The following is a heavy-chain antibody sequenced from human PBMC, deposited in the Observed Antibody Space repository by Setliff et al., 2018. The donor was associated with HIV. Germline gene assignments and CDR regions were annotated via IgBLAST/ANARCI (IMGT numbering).Heavy chain of an antibody. CDR1: GGSFSNYY. CDR2: LSPSGTT. CDR3: ASLAPGGGYYQRYLDY. D-gene: IGHD6-25*01. J-gene: IGHJ4*02. V-gene: IGHV4-34*01. Sequence: SETLSLTCTVYGGSFSNYYTNWIRQPPGKGLEWIGELSPSGTTRPNPSLQSRVIISLDTSKNQFSLKLTSVTAADTAVYYCASLAPGGGYYQRYLDYWGQGTLVTVSS.